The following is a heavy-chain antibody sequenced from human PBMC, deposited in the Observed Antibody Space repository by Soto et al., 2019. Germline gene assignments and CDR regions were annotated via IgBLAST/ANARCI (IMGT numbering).Heavy chain of an antibody. CDR2: IWYDGSNK. V-gene: IGHV3-33*01. Sequence: GGSLRLSCAASGFTFSSYGMHWVRQAPGKGLEWVAVIWYDGSNKYYADSVKGRFTISRDNSKNTLYLQMNSLRAEDTAVYYCARDRGPNYYYYGMDVWGQGTTVTVSS. CDR1: GFTFSSYG. CDR3: ARDRGPNYYYYGMDV. D-gene: IGHD3-10*01. J-gene: IGHJ6*02.